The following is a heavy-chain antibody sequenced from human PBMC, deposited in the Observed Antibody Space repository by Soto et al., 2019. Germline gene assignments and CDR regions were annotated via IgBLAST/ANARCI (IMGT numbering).Heavy chain of an antibody. CDR2: ISYDGSNK. J-gene: IGHJ6*02. D-gene: IGHD3-10*01. V-gene: IGHV3-30*18. CDR1: GFTFSSYG. CDR3: AKAGHVYYYGSGSYEGMDV. Sequence: QVQLVESGGGVVQPGRSLRLSCAASGFTFSSYGMHWVRQAPGKGLEWVAVISYDGSNKYYAGSVKGRFTISRDNSKNTLYLQMNSLRAEDTAVYYCAKAGHVYYYGSGSYEGMDVWGQGTTVTVSS.